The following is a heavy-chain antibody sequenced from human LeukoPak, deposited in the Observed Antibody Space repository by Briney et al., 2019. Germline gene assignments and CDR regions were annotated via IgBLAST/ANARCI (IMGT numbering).Heavy chain of an antibody. V-gene: IGHV3-30*18. D-gene: IGHD3-10*01. J-gene: IGHJ6*02. CDR3: AKDGDYYGSGYYGMDV. CDR1: GFTFSSYG. CDR2: ISYDGSNK. Sequence: GRSLRLSRAASGFTFSSYGMHWVRQAPGKGLEWVAVISYDGSNKYYADSVKGRFTISRDNSKNTLYLQMNSLRAEDTAVYYCAKDGDYYGSGYYGMDVWGQGTTVTVSS.